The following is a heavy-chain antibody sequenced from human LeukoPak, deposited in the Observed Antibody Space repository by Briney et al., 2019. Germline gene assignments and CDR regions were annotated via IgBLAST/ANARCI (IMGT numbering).Heavy chain of an antibody. D-gene: IGHD5-24*01. CDR2: IWYDGSSK. J-gene: IGHJ4*02. Sequence: GGSLRLSCEASGFSFRNFGMHWVRQAPGKGLEWVAVIWYDGSSKNYVDSVKGRFTVSRDNSKNALYLQMDSLRSEDTAVYYCARDRGARRYFDYWGQGTLVIVSS. CDR3: ARDRGARRYFDY. CDR1: GFSFRNFG. V-gene: IGHV3-33*01.